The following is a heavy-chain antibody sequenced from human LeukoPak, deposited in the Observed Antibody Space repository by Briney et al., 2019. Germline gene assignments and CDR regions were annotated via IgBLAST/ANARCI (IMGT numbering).Heavy chain of an antibody. V-gene: IGHV1-46*01. Sequence: GASVKVSCKASGYTFTSYYMHWVRQAPGQGLEWMGIINPSGGSTSYAQKLQGRVTMTTDTSTSTAYMELRSLRSDDTAVYYCARSYGDYGGYADYWGQGTLVTVSS. J-gene: IGHJ4*02. D-gene: IGHD4-17*01. CDR3: ARSYGDYGGYADY. CDR1: GYTFTSYY. CDR2: INPSGGST.